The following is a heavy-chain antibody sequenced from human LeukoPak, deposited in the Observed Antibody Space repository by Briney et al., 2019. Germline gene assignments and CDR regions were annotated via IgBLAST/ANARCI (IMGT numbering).Heavy chain of an antibody. V-gene: IGHV3-7*04. CDR1: GFTFSNFW. CDR3: ARGDDFSGDH. J-gene: IGHJ4*02. Sequence: GGSLRLTCAVSGFTFSNFWMSWVRQAPGRGLEWVANIHPEGNEKYHVESVKGRFTISRDNAKNSLFLQMNGLRVEDTAVYYCARGDDFSGDHWGQGTLVTVSS. D-gene: IGHD1-1*01. CDR2: IHPEGNEK.